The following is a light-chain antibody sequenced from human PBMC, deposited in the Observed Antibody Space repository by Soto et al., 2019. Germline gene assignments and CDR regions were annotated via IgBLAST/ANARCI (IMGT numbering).Light chain of an antibody. Sequence: DIQMTQSPSSLSASVGDRVTITCRASQSISSYLNWYQQKPGKAPNLLIYTASNLQSGVPSRFSGSGSGTDFTLTISSLQPEDFATYYCLQDYSYPLTFGGGTKVDIK. V-gene: IGKV1-39*01. J-gene: IGKJ4*01. CDR2: TAS. CDR3: LQDYSYPLT. CDR1: QSISSY.